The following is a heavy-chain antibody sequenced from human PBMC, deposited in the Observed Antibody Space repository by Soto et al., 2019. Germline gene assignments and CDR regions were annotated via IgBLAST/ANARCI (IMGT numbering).Heavy chain of an antibody. Sequence: PGGSLRLSCLGSGLTFCSNWMTWVRQAPGKGLEWVANIRQDGSEINYVDSVKGRFTISRDNTKNSLYLQMNSLRAEDTAIYYCAREVVVSRGASYFGYWGPGTLVTVSS. D-gene: IGHD2-2*01. CDR2: IRQDGSEI. CDR1: GLTFCSNW. V-gene: IGHV3-7*04. J-gene: IGHJ4*02. CDR3: AREVVVSRGASYFGY.